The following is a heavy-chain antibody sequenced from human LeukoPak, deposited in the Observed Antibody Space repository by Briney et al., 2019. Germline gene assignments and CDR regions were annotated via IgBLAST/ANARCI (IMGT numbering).Heavy chain of an antibody. V-gene: IGHV4-4*07. D-gene: IGHD3-22*01. CDR2: IYTSGST. J-gene: IGHJ4*02. CDR3: ARGDDSSGYYYQPLFDY. Sequence: PSETLSLTCTVSGGSISSYYWSWIRQPAGKGLEWIGRIYTSGSTNYNPSLKSRVTISVDTSKNQFSLKLSSVTAADTAVYYCARGDDSSGYYYQPLFDYWGQGTLVTVSS. CDR1: GGSISSYY.